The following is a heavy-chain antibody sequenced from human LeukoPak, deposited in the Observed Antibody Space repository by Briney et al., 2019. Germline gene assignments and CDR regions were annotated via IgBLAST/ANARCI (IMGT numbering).Heavy chain of an antibody. CDR2: INYRGST. CDR3: ARGGYDYVWGSYRYTELRRYSFDY. CDR1: GGSFSGYY. J-gene: IGHJ4*02. D-gene: IGHD3-16*02. V-gene: IGHV4-34*01. Sequence: SETLSLTCAVYGGSFSGYYWSWNRQPPGKGLEWIGEINYRGSTNYNPSLKSRVTISVDTSKNQFSLKLSSVTAADTAVYYCARGGYDYVWGSYRYTELRRYSFDYWGQGTLVTVSS.